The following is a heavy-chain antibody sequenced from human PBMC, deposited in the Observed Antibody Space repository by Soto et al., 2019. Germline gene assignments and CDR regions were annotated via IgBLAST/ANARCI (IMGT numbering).Heavy chain of an antibody. Sequence: SLPLSVTCTVADGSSSSSDYYWSMTRQPPGKGLEWIGFIYYSGSTYYNPSLKSRVSILVDTSKNQFSLKLSSVTAADTAVYYCARERARDGYNYPDYWGQGSLVTVSS. CDR3: ARERARDGYNYPDY. CDR1: DGSSSSSDYY. J-gene: IGHJ4*02. V-gene: IGHV4-30-4*01. D-gene: IGHD5-12*01. CDR2: IYYSGST.